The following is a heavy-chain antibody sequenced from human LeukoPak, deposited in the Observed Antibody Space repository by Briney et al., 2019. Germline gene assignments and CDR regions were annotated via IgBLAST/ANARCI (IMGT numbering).Heavy chain of an antibody. Sequence: GGSLRLSCAASEFTFNNYWMHWVRQAPGKGLEWVANIKQDGSEKYYVDSVKGRFTISRDNAENSLYLQMNSLRAEDTAVYYCARGMTVAANWFDSWGQGTLVTVSS. D-gene: IGHD6-19*01. V-gene: IGHV3-7*01. CDR2: IKQDGSEK. J-gene: IGHJ5*01. CDR3: ARGMTVAANWFDS. CDR1: EFTFNNYW.